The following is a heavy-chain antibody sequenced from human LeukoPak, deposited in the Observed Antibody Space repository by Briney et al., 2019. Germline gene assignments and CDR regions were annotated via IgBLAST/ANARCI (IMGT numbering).Heavy chain of an antibody. CDR3: ARGGITIFGNYYYMDV. V-gene: IGHV3-30*02. D-gene: IGHD3-3*01. J-gene: IGHJ6*03. CDR2: IRYDERNK. Sequence: PGGSLRLSCEASGFTFSSYAMHWVRQAPGKGLEWVAFIRYDERNKYYSDSVKGRFTISRDNAKNSLYLQMNSLRAEDTALYYCARGGITIFGNYYYMDVWGKGTTVTVSS. CDR1: GFTFSSYA.